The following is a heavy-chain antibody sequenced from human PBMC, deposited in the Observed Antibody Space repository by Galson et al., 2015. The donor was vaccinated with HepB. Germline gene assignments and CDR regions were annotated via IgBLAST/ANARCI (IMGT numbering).Heavy chain of an antibody. V-gene: IGHV3-33*01. CDR1: GFTFSDYG. CDR2: IWYAGSNK. J-gene: IGHJ4*02. D-gene: IGHD4-17*01. Sequence: SLRLSCAASGFTFSDYGMHWVRQAPGKGLEWLAVIWYAGSNKYYADSLKGRLTISRDNSKNTLSLQMNSLRAEDTAVYYCAREGMTAVTNFDYWGQGTLVTVSS. CDR3: AREGMTAVTNFDY.